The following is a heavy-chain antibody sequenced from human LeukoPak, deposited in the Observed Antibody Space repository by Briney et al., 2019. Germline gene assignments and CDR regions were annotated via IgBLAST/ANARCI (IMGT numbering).Heavy chain of an antibody. CDR3: GRDIRSDGSPADY. D-gene: IGHD2-15*01. CDR2: ISAFSGDT. J-gene: IGHJ4*02. Sequence: ASVQVSCPATVYAFLDFGISWVRQAPGQGLAWMGWISAFSGDTKYAQKLQGRITMTRDTSTSTVYMELRRLRSDDTAVYYCGRDIRSDGSPADYWGQGTLVTVSS. V-gene: IGHV1-18*01. CDR1: VYAFLDFG.